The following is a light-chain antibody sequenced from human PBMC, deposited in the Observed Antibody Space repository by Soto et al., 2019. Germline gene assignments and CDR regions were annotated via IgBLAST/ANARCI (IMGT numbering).Light chain of an antibody. Sequence: EIVLTQSPGTLSLSPGERATLSCRASQSVSSSQLAWYQQKPGQAPRLLIYGASTTATGIPDRFSGGRSGTDFTLTISRLEPEDFAVYYCQQFGSSPEYTFGQGTKLEVK. CDR2: GAS. J-gene: IGKJ2*01. CDR3: QQFGSSPEYT. CDR1: QSVSSSQ. V-gene: IGKV3-20*01.